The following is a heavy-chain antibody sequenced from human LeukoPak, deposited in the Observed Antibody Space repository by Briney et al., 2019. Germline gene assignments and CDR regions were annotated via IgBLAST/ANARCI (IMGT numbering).Heavy chain of an antibody. V-gene: IGHV3-20*04. J-gene: IGHJ4*02. CDR2: INWHGDNT. CDR1: GFTFDDYG. Sequence: PGGSLRLSCAASGFTFDDYGMSWVRQAPGKGLEWVSGINWHGDNTGYADSVKGRFTISRDNARNSLYLQMNSLRAEDTAVYYCARDSSGWYEDWGQGTLVTVSS. CDR3: ARDSSGWYED. D-gene: IGHD6-19*01.